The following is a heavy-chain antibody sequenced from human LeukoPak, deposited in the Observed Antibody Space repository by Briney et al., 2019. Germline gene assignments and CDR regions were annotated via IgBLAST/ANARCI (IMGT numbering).Heavy chain of an antibody. J-gene: IGHJ4*02. CDR3: ARSYYDFWSGYYKQRYYFDY. CDR2: INHSGST. D-gene: IGHD3-3*01. Sequence: PSETLSLTCAVYGGSFSGYYWSWIRQPPGKGLAWIGEINHSGSTNYNPSLKSRVTISVDTSKNQFSLKLSSVTAADTAVYYCARSYYDFWSGYYKQRYYFDYWGQGTLVTVSS. CDR1: GGSFSGYY. V-gene: IGHV4-34*01.